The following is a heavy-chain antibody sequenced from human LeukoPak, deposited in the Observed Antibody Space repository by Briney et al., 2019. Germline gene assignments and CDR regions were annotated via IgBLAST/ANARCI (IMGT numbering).Heavy chain of an antibody. CDR3: ARASRGNWFDP. CDR2: IGDDGTST. CDR1: GFTFSKYW. V-gene: IGHV3-74*01. Sequence: GGSLRLSCAASGFTFSKYWIHWVRQAPGKGLVWVSRIGDDGTSTAYADSVKGRFTISRDNAKNTVYLQMNSLRAEDTGLYYCARASRGNWFDPWGQGTLVTVSS. J-gene: IGHJ5*02. D-gene: IGHD3-10*01.